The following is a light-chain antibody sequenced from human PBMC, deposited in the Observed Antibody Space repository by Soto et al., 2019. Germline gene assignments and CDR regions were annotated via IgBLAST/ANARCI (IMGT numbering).Light chain of an antibody. Sequence: EIVLTQSPGTLSLSPGERATLSCRASQSVSSNYLAWYRQKPGQAPRLLIYGASSRATGIPDRFSGSGSGTDFTLTIRRLEPEDFAVYYCQQYGSSYPWTFGQGTKVDIK. CDR3: QQYGSSYPWT. J-gene: IGKJ1*01. V-gene: IGKV3-20*01. CDR2: GAS. CDR1: QSVSSNY.